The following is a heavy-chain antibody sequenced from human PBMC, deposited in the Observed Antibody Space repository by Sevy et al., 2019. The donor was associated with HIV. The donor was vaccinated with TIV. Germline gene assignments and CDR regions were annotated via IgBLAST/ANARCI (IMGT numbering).Heavy chain of an antibody. CDR3: ARDQHDYAGNLRTGWFDP. J-gene: IGHJ5*02. D-gene: IGHD4-17*01. CDR1: GFTFSSYA. Sequence: GGSLRLSCAASGFTFSSYAMHWVRQAPGKGLEWVAVISYDGSNKYYADSVKGRFTISRDNSKNRLYLQVKSLRTEETAVYYCARDQHDYAGNLRTGWFDPWGQGTLVTVSS. CDR2: ISYDGSNK. V-gene: IGHV3-30-3*01.